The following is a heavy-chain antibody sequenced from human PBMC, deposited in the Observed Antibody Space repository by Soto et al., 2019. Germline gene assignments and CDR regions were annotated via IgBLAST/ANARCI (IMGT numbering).Heavy chain of an antibody. V-gene: IGHV3-73*01. CDR1: GFIFGAHA. CDR2: IGSRGETYAT. J-gene: IGHJ4*02. D-gene: IGHD3-22*01. Sequence: GGSLRLSCAASGFIFGAHAMSWVRQAPGKGLEWLGRIGSRGETYATTYAASVKGRFTISRDDSKKTAYLQMNSLESEDTAVYYCANGRLGYYYDSNDFDYWGQGTLVTVSS. CDR3: ANGRLGYYYDSNDFDY.